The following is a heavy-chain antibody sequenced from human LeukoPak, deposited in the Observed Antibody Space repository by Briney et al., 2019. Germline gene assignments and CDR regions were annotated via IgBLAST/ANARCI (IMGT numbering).Heavy chain of an antibody. Sequence: ASVKVSCKASGYTFTGYYMHGVRQAPGQGLEWMGWINPNSGGTNYAQKFQGRVTMTRDTSISTAYMELSRLRSEDTAVYYCARGPIPLVRGVIRYWGQGTLVTVSS. CDR2: INPNSGGT. CDR3: ARGPIPLVRGVIRY. CDR1: GYTFTGYY. J-gene: IGHJ4*02. D-gene: IGHD3-10*01. V-gene: IGHV1-2*02.